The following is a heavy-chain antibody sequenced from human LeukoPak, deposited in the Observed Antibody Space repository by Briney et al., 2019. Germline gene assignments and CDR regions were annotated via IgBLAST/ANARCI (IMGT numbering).Heavy chain of an antibody. CDR1: GGSISSGGYS. J-gene: IGHJ4*02. D-gene: IGHD4-23*01. V-gene: IGHV4-30-4*07. Sequence: SETLSLTCAVSGGSISSGGYSWSWIRQPPGKGLEWIAYMYYTGNTYYNPSLKGRVTISVDTSKNQFSLKLSSVTAADTAVYYCARVLRWAHYFDYWGQGTLVTVSS. CDR3: ARVLRWAHYFDY. CDR2: MYYTGNT.